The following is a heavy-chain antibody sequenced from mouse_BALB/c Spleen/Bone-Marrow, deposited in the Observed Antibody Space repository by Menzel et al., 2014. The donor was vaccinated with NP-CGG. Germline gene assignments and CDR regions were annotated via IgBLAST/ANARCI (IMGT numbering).Heavy chain of an antibody. CDR2: IHPYNGDT. J-gene: IGHJ4*01. CDR3: GRYGYDAMDF. Sequence: EVTLMESGPELVKPGASVKLFCRASGFSFTDYFINWVKQSHGKSLEWIGRIHPYNGDTFYNQKFKVKATLTVDKSSNTARMELLSLTSEDSAVYYCGRYGYDAMDFWGQGTSVTVSS. D-gene: IGHD1-1*02. V-gene: IGHV1-37*01. CDR1: GFSFTDYF.